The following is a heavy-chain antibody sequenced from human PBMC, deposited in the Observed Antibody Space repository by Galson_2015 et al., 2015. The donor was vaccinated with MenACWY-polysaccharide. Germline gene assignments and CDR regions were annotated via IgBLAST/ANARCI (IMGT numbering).Heavy chain of an antibody. CDR1: GFTFSSYA. V-gene: IGHV3-23*01. D-gene: IGHD2-2*01. Sequence: SLRLSCAASGFTFSSYAMGWVRQAPGKGLEWVSVISGSGGSTYYADSVKGRFTISRDNSKNTLYLQMNSLRAEDTAVYSCAKLRHQVFDYWGQGTLVTVSS. CDR3: AKLRHQVFDY. J-gene: IGHJ4*02. CDR2: ISGSGGST.